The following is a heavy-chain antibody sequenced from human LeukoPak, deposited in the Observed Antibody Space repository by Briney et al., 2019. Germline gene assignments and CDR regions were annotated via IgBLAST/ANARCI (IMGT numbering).Heavy chain of an antibody. CDR3: ARVFYGDYSWFDP. CDR1: GYTFTIYG. CDR2: ISAYNGDT. Sequence: ASGKVSCKASGYTFTIYGISWVRQAPGKGFEGMGWISAYNGDTNYAQILQGRVTMTTDTSTSTAYMELRSLSSDDTAVYYCARVFYGDYSWFDPWGQGTLVTVSS. D-gene: IGHD4-17*01. V-gene: IGHV1-18*01. J-gene: IGHJ5*02.